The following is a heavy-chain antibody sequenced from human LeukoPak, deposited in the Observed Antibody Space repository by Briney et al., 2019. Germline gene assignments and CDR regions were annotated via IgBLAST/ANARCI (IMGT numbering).Heavy chain of an antibody. CDR2: ISWNSGSI. Sequence: TGGSLRLSCAASGFTFDDYAMHWVRQAPGKGLEWVSGISWNSGSICYADFVKGRFTIFRDNDKNSLYMQMNSLSAEDTALYYCARRLKYCSGGSGRTPAYYFDYWGQGTLVTVSS. D-gene: IGHD2-15*01. CDR1: GFTFDDYA. J-gene: IGHJ4*02. CDR3: ARRLKYCSGGSGRTPAYYFDY. V-gene: IGHV3-9*01.